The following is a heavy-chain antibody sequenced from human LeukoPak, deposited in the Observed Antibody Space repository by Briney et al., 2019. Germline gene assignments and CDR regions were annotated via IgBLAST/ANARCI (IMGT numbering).Heavy chain of an antibody. J-gene: IGHJ4*02. Sequence: GGSLRLSCTASGFTFSTYSMNWVRQAPGKGLEWVSSIGSSTNYIYYADSVKGRFTISRDNAKNSLSLQMNSLRAEDTAVYYCARGKYSSSWDPIDYWGQGTLVTVSS. V-gene: IGHV3-21*01. CDR1: GFTFSTYS. CDR3: ARGKYSSSWDPIDY. D-gene: IGHD6-13*01. CDR2: IGSSTNYI.